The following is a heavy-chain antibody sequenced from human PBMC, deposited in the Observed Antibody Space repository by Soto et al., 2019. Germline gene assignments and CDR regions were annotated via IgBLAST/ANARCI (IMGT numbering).Heavy chain of an antibody. CDR1: GFSFSGSI. CDR3: ARNLGAKYGMDV. J-gene: IGHJ6*02. V-gene: IGHV3-73*02. Sequence: EVQLAESGGGLVLTGGSLRLSCAASGFSFSGSIIHWVRQAPGKGLEWVGRIRSKANNYATAFAASVQGRVTISREDSKNTAFLQMNSLKIEDTAVYFCARNLGAKYGMDVWGQGTTVTVSS. D-gene: IGHD1-26*01. CDR2: IRSKANNYAT.